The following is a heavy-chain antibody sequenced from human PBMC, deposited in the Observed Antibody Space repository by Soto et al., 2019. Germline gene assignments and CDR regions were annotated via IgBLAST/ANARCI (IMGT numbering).Heavy chain of an antibody. CDR3: ARQGDSSGYYYVDYYYYGMDV. D-gene: IGHD3-22*01. CDR1: GYSFTSYW. Sequence: PGESLKISCKGSGYSFTSYWIGWVRQMPGKGLEWMGIIYPGDSDTRYSPSFQGQVTISADKSISTAYLQWSSLKASDTAMYYRARQGDSSGYYYVDYYYYGMDVWGQGTTVTVSS. J-gene: IGHJ6*02. V-gene: IGHV5-51*01. CDR2: IYPGDSDT.